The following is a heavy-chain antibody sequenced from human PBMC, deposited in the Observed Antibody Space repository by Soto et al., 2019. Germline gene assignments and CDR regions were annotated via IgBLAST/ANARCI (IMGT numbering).Heavy chain of an antibody. CDR1: GYNFTSYD. CDR3: AREGYDFWSGYFYYYYYYMDV. V-gene: IGHV1-8*01. Sequence: QVQLVQSGAEVKKPGASVKVSCKASGYNFTSYDINWVRQATGQGLEWMGWMNPNSGNTGYAQKFQGRVTMTRNTSISTAYMELSSLRSEDTAVYYCAREGYDFWSGYFYYYYYYMDVWGKGTTVTVSS. J-gene: IGHJ6*03. D-gene: IGHD3-3*01. CDR2: MNPNSGNT.